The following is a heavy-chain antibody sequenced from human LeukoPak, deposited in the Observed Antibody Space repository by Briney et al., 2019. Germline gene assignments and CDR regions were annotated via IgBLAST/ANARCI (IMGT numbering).Heavy chain of an antibody. CDR2: IWYDGSSK. CDR3: AGNGICSIIRFAPGDY. J-gene: IGHJ4*02. D-gene: IGHD2-2*01. CDR1: GFTFSSYG. V-gene: IGHV3-33*01. Sequence: GRSLRLSCAASGFTFSSYGMHWVRQAPGKGLEWVAVIWYDGSSKYYADSVKGRFTISRDNSKNTLYLQMNSLRAEDTAVYYYAGNGICSIIRFAPGDYWGQGTLVTVSS.